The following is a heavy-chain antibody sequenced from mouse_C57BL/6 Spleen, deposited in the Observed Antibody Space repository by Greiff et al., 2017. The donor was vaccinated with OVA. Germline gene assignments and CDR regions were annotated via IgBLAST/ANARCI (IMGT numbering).Heavy chain of an antibody. CDR3: ARRYDGYYYAMDY. Sequence: QVQLQQSGAELARPGASVKLSCKASGYTFTSYGISWVKQRPGQGLEWIGEIYPRSGNTYYTEKFKGKATLTVDKSSSTAYLELRSLTSEDSAVYFCARRYDGYYYAMDYWGQGTSVTVSS. CDR2: IYPRSGNT. J-gene: IGHJ4*01. CDR1: GYTFTSYG. D-gene: IGHD2-3*01. V-gene: IGHV1-81*01.